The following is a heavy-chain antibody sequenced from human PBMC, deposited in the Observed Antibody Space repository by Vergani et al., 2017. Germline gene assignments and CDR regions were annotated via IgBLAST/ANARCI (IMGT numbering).Heavy chain of an antibody. Sequence: EVQLLESGGGLVQPGGSLRLSCAASGFTFSSYAMSWVRQAPGEGLEWVSAISGGSGNTDYADSVKGRFSISRDNSKSTLYLQVNSLRAADTAVYYCAKSYSNYWDYFDYWGQGTLVTVSS. CDR2: ISGGSGNT. D-gene: IGHD4-11*01. CDR3: AKSYSNYWDYFDY. J-gene: IGHJ4*02. V-gene: IGHV3-23*01. CDR1: GFTFSSYA.